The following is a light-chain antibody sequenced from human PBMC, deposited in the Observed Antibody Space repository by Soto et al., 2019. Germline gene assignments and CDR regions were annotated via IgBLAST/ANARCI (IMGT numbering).Light chain of an antibody. V-gene: IGKV3-15*01. CDR3: QQYNSLPRT. CDR2: GAS. CDR1: QSVSSN. Sequence: EVGMTRSPATLSVSPGERATLSCRASQSVSSNLAWYQQKPGQAPRLLIYGASTRATGIPARFSGSGSGTEFTLTISSLQSEDFAVYCCQQYNSLPRTFGQRTKLYIK. J-gene: IGKJ1*01.